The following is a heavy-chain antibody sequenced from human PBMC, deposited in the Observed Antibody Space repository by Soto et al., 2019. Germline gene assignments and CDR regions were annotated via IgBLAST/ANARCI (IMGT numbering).Heavy chain of an antibody. J-gene: IGHJ6*03. Sequence: ASVKVSCKASGYTFTGYYMHWVRQAPGQGLEWMGWINPNSGGTNYAQKFQGWVTMTRDTSISTAYMELSRLRSDDTAVYYCARAGVPYYYYMDVWGKGTTVTVSS. CDR2: INPNSGGT. V-gene: IGHV1-2*04. CDR3: ARAGVPYYYYMDV. CDR1: GYTFTGYY. D-gene: IGHD2-8*01.